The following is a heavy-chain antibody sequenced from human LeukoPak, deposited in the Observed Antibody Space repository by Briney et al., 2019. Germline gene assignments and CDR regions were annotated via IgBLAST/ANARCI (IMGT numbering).Heavy chain of an antibody. Sequence: GGSLRLSCATSGFTVSSNYMSWVRQAPGKGLEWVSVIYDSGTTYYADSVKGRFLIFRDTSKNTVDLQMNSLRVEDTAVYYCAGRRSSGWYAYWGQGTLVTVSS. CDR3: AGRRSSGWYAY. V-gene: IGHV3-53*01. CDR1: GFTVSSNY. J-gene: IGHJ4*02. CDR2: IYDSGTT. D-gene: IGHD6-19*01.